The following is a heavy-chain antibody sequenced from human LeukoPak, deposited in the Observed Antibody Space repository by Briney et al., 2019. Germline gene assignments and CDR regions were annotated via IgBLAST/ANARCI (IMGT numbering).Heavy chain of an antibody. J-gene: IGHJ5*02. Sequence: ASVKVSCTASGYTFTSYGISWVRQAPGQGLEWMGWISAYNGNTNYAQKLQGRVTLTTDTSTSTAYMERRSLRSDDPAVNYCARELLVSGGWFDPWGQGTLVTVSS. D-gene: IGHD2-15*01. CDR2: ISAYNGNT. CDR1: GYTFTSYG. CDR3: ARELLVSGGWFDP. V-gene: IGHV1-18*01.